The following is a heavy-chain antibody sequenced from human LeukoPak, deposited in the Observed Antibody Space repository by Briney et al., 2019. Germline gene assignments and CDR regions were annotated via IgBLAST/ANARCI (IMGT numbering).Heavy chain of an antibody. CDR3: TTYFDTTGYFDEAYDT. D-gene: IGHD3-22*01. V-gene: IGHV3-48*01. Sequence: GGSLRLSCAPSGFPFSRYSMNWVRQAPGKGLEWVAYISTDSRTTYSGDSVKGRFSISRDNDKSLLYLQMENLRVEDTAVYYCTTYFDTTGYFDEAYDTWGQGTLVTVAA. CDR2: ISTDSRTT. J-gene: IGHJ4*03. CDR1: GFPFSRYS.